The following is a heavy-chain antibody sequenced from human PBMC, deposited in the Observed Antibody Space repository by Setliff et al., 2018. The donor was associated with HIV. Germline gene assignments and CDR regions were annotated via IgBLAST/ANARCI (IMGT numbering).Heavy chain of an antibody. D-gene: IGHD2-2*01. CDR3: ARLPGYCSSTGCQGYFDY. J-gene: IGHJ4*02. CDR2: IYYSGST. Sequence: SETLSLTCSVSGDSISNNNYYWGWIRQPPGKGLEWIGSIYYSGSTYYNPSLKSRITIPVDTSKNQFSLKLNSVTAADTAVYYCARLPGYCSSTGCQGYFDYRGQGTLVTVS. CDR1: GDSISNNNYY. V-gene: IGHV4-39*07.